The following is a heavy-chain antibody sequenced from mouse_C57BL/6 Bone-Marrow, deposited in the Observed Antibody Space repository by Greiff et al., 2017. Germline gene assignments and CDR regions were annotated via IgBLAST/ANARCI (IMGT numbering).Heavy chain of an antibody. CDR2: IHPNSGST. J-gene: IGHJ3*01. Sequence: QVQLQQPGAELVQPGASVKLSCKASGYTFTNYWMHWVQQSPGQGLEWIGMIHPNSGSTNYNEKFKSKATLTVDKSSSTAYMQLSRLTSEDSAVYCGARDYGSSSWFAYWGQGTLVTVSA. CDR1: GYTFTNYW. V-gene: IGHV1-64*01. D-gene: IGHD1-1*01. CDR3: ARDYGSSSWFAY.